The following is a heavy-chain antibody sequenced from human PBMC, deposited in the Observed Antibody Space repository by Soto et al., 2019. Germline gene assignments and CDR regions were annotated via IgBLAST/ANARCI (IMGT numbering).Heavy chain of an antibody. CDR2: ISSRGSYI. J-gene: IGHJ6*02. CDR3: AATEQREYSSSTTGPEEDYYYGRGV. CDR1: GFTFSSYS. V-gene: IGHV3-21*01. Sequence: EVQPVESGGGLVKPGGPLRLSCAASGFTFSSYSTNWVRPAPGKGWEWVSSISSRGSYIYYADSVKGRITISTDNAKNSLYVQMNRLRADDTAVYYCAATEQREYSSSTTGPEEDYYYGRGVWGQGTTVTVSS. D-gene: IGHD6-6*01.